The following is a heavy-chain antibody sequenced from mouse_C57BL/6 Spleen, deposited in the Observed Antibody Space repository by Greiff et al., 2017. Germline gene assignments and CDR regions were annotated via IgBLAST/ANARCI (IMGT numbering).Heavy chain of an antibody. CDR3: ARGYGSSYRDFDY. Sequence: QVQLKQSGPELVKPGASVKISCKASGYAFSSSWMNWVKQRPGKGLEWIGRIYPGDGDTNYNGKFKGKATLTADKSSSTAYMQLSSLTSEDSAVYFCARGYGSSYRDFDYWGQGTTLTVSS. CDR2: IYPGDGDT. CDR1: GYAFSSSW. D-gene: IGHD1-1*01. V-gene: IGHV1-82*01. J-gene: IGHJ2*01.